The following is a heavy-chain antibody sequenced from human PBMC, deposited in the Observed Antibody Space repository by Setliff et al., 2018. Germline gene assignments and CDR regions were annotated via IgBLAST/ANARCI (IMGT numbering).Heavy chain of an antibody. CDR3: ARDRITIFGVVIPFDY. D-gene: IGHD3-3*01. CDR2: IYTSGST. CDR1: GGSISSGSYY. J-gene: IGHJ4*02. V-gene: IGHV4-61*02. Sequence: SETLSLTCTVSGGSISSGSYYWSWIRQPAGKGLEWIGRIYTSGSTNYNPSLKSRVTISVDTSKNQFSLKLSSVTAADTAVYYCARDRITIFGVVIPFDYWGQGTLVTVSS.